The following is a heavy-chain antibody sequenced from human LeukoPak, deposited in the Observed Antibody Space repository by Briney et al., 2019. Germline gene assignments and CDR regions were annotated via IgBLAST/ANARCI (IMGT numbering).Heavy chain of an antibody. D-gene: IGHD1-26*01. Sequence: GGSLRLSCAASGFTFSSYGMHWVRQAPGKGLEWVAVIWYDGSNKYYADSVKGRFTISRDNSKNTLYLQMNSLRAEDTAVYYCARASWELRILLDYWGQGTLVTVSS. CDR2: IWYDGSNK. J-gene: IGHJ4*02. CDR1: GFTFSSYG. V-gene: IGHV3-33*01. CDR3: ARASWELRILLDY.